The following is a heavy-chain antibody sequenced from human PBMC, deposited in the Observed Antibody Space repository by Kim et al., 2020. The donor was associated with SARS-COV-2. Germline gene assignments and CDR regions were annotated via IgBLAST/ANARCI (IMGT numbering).Heavy chain of an antibody. CDR3: ASHLESRSDHNDFYALDM. D-gene: IGHD3-10*01. CDR2: INSYTGAA. J-gene: IGHJ3*02. CDR1: GYRFNNYG. Sequence: ASVKVSCKASGYRFNNYGVSWVRQAPGQGLEWMGWINSYTGAAEYAQNFQGRVTMTTDTSTSTAYMDLRSLTSDDTAMYYCASHLESRSDHNDFYALDMWGQATMVRVSS. V-gene: IGHV1-18*01.